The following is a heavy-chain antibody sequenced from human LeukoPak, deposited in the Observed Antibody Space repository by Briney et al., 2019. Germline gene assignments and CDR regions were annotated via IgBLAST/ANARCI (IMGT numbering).Heavy chain of an antibody. Sequence: PGGSLRLSCAASGFTFSSYWMHWVRQAPGKGLVWVSRINSDGSSTSYADSVKGRFTISRDNSKNTLYLQMNSLRAEDTAVYYCARDPRALNYYGSGSYYYYYYYMDVWGKGTTVTVSS. CDR3: ARDPRALNYYGSGSYYYYYYYMDV. CDR2: INSDGSST. J-gene: IGHJ6*03. V-gene: IGHV3-74*01. D-gene: IGHD3-10*01. CDR1: GFTFSSYW.